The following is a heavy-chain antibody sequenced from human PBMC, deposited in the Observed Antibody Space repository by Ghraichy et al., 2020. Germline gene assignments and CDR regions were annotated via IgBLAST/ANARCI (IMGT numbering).Heavy chain of an antibody. CDR3: ARESPSSPYYYDSNGAFDI. D-gene: IGHD3-22*01. Sequence: SETLSLTCAVYGGSFSGYYWSWIRQPPGKGLEWIGEINHSGSTNYNPSLKSRVTISVDTSKNQFSLKLSSVTAADTAVYYCARESPSSPYYYDSNGAFDIWGQGTMVTVSS. CDR1: GGSFSGYY. J-gene: IGHJ3*02. CDR2: INHSGST. V-gene: IGHV4-34*01.